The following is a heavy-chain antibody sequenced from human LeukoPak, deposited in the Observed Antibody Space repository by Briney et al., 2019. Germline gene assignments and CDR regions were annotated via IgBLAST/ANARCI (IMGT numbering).Heavy chain of an antibody. CDR2: IIPIFGTA. V-gene: IGHV1-69*05. CDR1: GGTFSGYA. D-gene: IGHD3-3*01. CDR3: ARVGIDYDFWSGYYKINWFDP. Sequence: GASVKVSCKASGGTFSGYAISWVRQAPGQGLEWTGGIIPIFGTANYAQKFQGRVTITTDESTSTAYMELSSLRSEDTAVYYCARVGIDYDFWSGYYKINWFDPWGQGTLVTVSS. J-gene: IGHJ5*02.